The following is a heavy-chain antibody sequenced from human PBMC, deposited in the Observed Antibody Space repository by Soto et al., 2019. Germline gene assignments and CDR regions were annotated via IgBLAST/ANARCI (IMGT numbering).Heavy chain of an antibody. D-gene: IGHD6-6*01. CDR3: AKDSTSPWYRSSYFDY. CDR2: ISNDGSNT. V-gene: IGHV3-30*18. Sequence: PGGSLRLSCAASGFSFRTYGMHWVRQAPGKGLEWVAVISNDGSNTYYADSVKGRFTISRDNSKNTLYLQMNSLRAEDTAMYYCAKDSTSPWYRSSYFDYWGRGTLVTVSS. CDR1: GFSFRTYG. J-gene: IGHJ4*02.